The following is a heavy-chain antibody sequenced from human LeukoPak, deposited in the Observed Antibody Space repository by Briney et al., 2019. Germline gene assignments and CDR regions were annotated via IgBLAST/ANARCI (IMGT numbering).Heavy chain of an antibody. J-gene: IGHJ4*02. CDR1: GFTFSDYY. D-gene: IGHD1-26*01. V-gene: IGHV3-11*06. CDR3: PRSRASGSLNQYYFDY. CDR2: ISSSGGYT. Sequence: GGSLRLSCAASGFTFSDYYMSWVRQAPGKGLEWVSYISSSGGYTTYADSVKGRFTISRDNAKNSLYLQMNSLRAEDTAVYYCPRSRASGSLNQYYFDYWGQGSLVTVSS.